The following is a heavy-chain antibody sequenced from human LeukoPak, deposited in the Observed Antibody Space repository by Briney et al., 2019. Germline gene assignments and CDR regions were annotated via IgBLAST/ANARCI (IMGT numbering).Heavy chain of an antibody. V-gene: IGHV1-2*02. CDR3: ARALSSWLFDY. D-gene: IGHD6-13*01. CDR1: GYTCTGYY. Sequence: GASVKVSCKASGYTCTGYYLHWVRQAPGQGLEWMGWINPNSGATYFTQKFQGRVTFTRDTSISTAYMELSSLSSDDTAVFYCARALSSWLFDYWGQGTLVTVSS. J-gene: IGHJ4*02. CDR2: INPNSGAT.